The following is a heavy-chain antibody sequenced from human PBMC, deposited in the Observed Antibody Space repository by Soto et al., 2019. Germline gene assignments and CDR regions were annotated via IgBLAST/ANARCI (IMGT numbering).Heavy chain of an antibody. D-gene: IGHD4-17*01. Sequence: EVQLVESGGGLVQPGGSLRLSCVGSGFTFSSSWMHWVRQDPGKGPVWVSGIKNDGSSTTYAASVEGRFSISRDNAKNTVFLQMSSLRVEDTALYYCARAAPFNYGGNSGFDFWGRGTLVTVSS. CDR3: ARAAPFNYGGNSGFDF. CDR2: IKNDGSST. J-gene: IGHJ4*02. V-gene: IGHV3-74*01. CDR1: GFTFSSSW.